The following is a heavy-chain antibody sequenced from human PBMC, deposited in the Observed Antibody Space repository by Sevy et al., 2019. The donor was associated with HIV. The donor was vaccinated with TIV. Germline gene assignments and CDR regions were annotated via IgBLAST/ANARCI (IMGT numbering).Heavy chain of an antibody. CDR1: GFTFSRYS. Sequence: GGSLRLSCAASGFTFSRYSMHRVRQAPRKGLEWVATISFDPSNKHYADSVKGRFTISRDNFQNSLFLQMNSLRPEDTAVYYCALERLSSDVAEYFQNWGQGTLVTVSS. CDR3: ALERLSSDVAEYFQN. CDR2: ISFDPSNK. D-gene: IGHD1-1*01. V-gene: IGHV3-30*04. J-gene: IGHJ1*01.